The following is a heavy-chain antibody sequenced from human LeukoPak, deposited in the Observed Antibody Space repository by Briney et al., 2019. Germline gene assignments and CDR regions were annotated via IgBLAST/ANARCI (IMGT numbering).Heavy chain of an antibody. J-gene: IGHJ4*02. CDR3: ARVTDATVTRPIDY. D-gene: IGHD4-17*01. V-gene: IGHV4-39*07. Sequence: PSETLSLTCTVSGGSISSSSYYWGWIRQPPGKGLEWIGSIYYSGSTYYNPSLKSRVTISVDTSKNQFSLKLSSVTAADTAVYYCARVTDATVTRPIDYWGQGTLVTVSS. CDR1: GGSISSSSYY. CDR2: IYYSGST.